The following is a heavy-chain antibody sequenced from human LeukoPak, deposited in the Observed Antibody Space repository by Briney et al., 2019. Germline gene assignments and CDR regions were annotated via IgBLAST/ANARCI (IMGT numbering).Heavy chain of an antibody. CDR1: GFIFNNYA. D-gene: IGHD3-22*01. Sequence: PGRSLRLSCAGSGFIFNNYAMHWVRQPPGKGLEWVSAISGSGGSTYYADSVKGRFTTSRDNSKNTLYLQMNSLRAEDTAVYYCAKDYSGYYPWYYYYGMDVWGQGTTVTVSS. J-gene: IGHJ6*02. CDR3: AKDYSGYYPWYYYYGMDV. V-gene: IGHV3-23*01. CDR2: ISGSGGST.